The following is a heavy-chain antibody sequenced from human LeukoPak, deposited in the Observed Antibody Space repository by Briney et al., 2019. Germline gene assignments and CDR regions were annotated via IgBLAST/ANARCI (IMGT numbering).Heavy chain of an antibody. J-gene: IGHJ4*02. CDR1: GYIFTSYF. D-gene: IGHD2/OR15-2a*01. Sequence: ASVKVSCKASGYIFTSYFLHWVREAPGQGLEWMGIINPSGGSTSYAQKFQGRVTMTRDMSTSTVYMELSSLRSEDTAVYYCAGGAIIRPFDYWGQGTLVTVSS. CDR2: INPSGGST. CDR3: AGGAIIRPFDY. V-gene: IGHV1-46*01.